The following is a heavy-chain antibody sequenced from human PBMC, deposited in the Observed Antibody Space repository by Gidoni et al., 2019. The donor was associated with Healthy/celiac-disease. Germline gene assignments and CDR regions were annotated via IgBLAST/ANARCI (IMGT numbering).Heavy chain of an antibody. D-gene: IGHD2-15*01. V-gene: IGHV1-69*08. J-gene: IGHJ5*02. CDR1: GGTFSSYT. Sequence: QVQLVQPGAEVKKPGSSVKVSCKASGGTFSSYTISWVRQAPGQGLEWMGRIIPILGIANYAQKFQGRVTITADKSTSTAYMELSSLRSEDTAVYYCAREGCSGGSCPNWFDPWGQGTLVTVSS. CDR3: AREGCSGGSCPNWFDP. CDR2: IIPILGIA.